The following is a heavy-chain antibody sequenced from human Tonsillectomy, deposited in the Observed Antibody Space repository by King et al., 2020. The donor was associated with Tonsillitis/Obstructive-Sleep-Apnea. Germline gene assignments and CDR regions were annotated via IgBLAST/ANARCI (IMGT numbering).Heavy chain of an antibody. CDR1: GGSVSSGSYY. Sequence: QLQESGPGLVKPSETLSLTCTVSGGSVSSGSYYWSWIRQPPGKGLEWIGYISYSGSTNYNPSLKSRVTISVDTSKNQFSLKLSPVTASDTAVYYCARVVLAALRHTLNWFDPWGQVTLVTVSS. CDR2: ISYSGST. CDR3: ARVVLAALRHTLNWFDP. J-gene: IGHJ5*02. V-gene: IGHV4-61*01. D-gene: IGHD2-21*01.